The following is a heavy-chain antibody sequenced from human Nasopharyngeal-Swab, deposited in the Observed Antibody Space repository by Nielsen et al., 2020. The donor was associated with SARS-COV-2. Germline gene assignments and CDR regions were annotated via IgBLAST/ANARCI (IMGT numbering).Heavy chain of an antibody. Sequence: GESLKISCAASGFTFSSYWMSWVHQAPGKGLEWVANIKQDGSEKYYVDSVKGRFTISRDNAKNSLYLQMNSLRAEDTAVYYCARDQIAAAGNYYYYGMDVWGQGTTVTVSS. J-gene: IGHJ6*02. CDR2: IKQDGSEK. V-gene: IGHV3-7*01. CDR3: ARDQIAAAGNYYYYGMDV. CDR1: GFTFSSYW. D-gene: IGHD6-13*01.